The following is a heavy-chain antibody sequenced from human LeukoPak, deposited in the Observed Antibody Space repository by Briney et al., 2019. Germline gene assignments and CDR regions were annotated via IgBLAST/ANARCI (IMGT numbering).Heavy chain of an antibody. J-gene: IGHJ4*02. D-gene: IGHD5-12*01. V-gene: IGHV3-30*04. Sequence: PGGSLRLSCAASGFTFSGSAMHWVRQAPGKGLEWVAVISYDGSNKYYADSVKGRFTISRDNSKNTLYLQMNSLRAEDTAVYYCAKDPGSGYEFDYWGQGTLVTVSS. CDR1: GFTFSGSA. CDR2: ISYDGSNK. CDR3: AKDPGSGYEFDY.